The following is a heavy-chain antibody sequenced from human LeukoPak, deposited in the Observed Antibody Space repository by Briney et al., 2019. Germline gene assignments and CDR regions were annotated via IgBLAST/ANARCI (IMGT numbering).Heavy chain of an antibody. CDR3: ARAPMITFGGVKGYYFDY. J-gene: IGHJ4*02. CDR2: INPSGGST. Sequence: ASVKVSCKTSGYTFTGYYMHWVRQAPGQGLEWMGIINPSGGSTSYAQKFQGRVTMTRDTSTSTVYMELSSLRSEDTAVYYCARAPMITFGGVKGYYFDYWGQGTLVTVSS. V-gene: IGHV1-46*01. CDR1: GYTFTGYY. D-gene: IGHD3-16*01.